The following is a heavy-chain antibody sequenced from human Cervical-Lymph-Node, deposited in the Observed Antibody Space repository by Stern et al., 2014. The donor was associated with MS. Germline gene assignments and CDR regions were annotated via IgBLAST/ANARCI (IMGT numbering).Heavy chain of an antibody. V-gene: IGHV7-4-1*02. J-gene: IGHJ6*02. CDR1: GYTFTSYA. CDR2: INTNTGNP. D-gene: IGHD2-15*01. CDR3: ARAELLYYYYGMDV. Sequence: DQLVESGSELKKPGASVKVSCKASGYTFTSYAMNWVRQAPGQGLEWMGWINTNTGNPTYAQGFTGRFVFSLDASVSTAYLQISSLKAEDTAVYYCARAELLYYYYGMDVWGQGTTVTVSS.